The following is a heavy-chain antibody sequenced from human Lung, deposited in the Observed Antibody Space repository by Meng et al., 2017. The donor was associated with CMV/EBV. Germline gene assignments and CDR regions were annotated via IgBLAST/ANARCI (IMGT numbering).Heavy chain of an antibody. CDR3: AKGLSNYDSWGGCDH. J-gene: IGHJ4*02. CDR2: IRYDGSNT. CDR1: GFSFGTYG. V-gene: IGHV3-30*02. D-gene: IGHD3-3*01. Sequence: GGSLRLSCAASGFSFGTYGMHWVRQAPGKGLEWVSFIRYDGSNTYYADSVKGRFSIPRDNSENMLYLQMGSLRPEDTAVYYCAKGLSNYDSWGGCDHWGQGTLVTVSS.